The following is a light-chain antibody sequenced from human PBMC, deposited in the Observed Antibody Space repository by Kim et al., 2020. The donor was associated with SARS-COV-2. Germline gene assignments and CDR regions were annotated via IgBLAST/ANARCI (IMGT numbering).Light chain of an antibody. CDR2: GAS. Sequence: EIVLTQSPGTLSLSPGERATLSCRASQSVSSSYLAWYQQKPGQAPRLLIYGASSRATGIPDRFSGSGSGTDFTLTISRLEPEDFAVYYCQQYGSSLEYTFVQGTKLEI. J-gene: IGKJ2*01. CDR3: QQYGSSLEYT. CDR1: QSVSSSY. V-gene: IGKV3-20*01.